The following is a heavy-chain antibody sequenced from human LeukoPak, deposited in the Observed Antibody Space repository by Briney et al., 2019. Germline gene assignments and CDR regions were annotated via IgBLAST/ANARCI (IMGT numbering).Heavy chain of an antibody. D-gene: IGHD3-22*01. CDR2: ISGSGGST. CDR1: GFTFSSYG. CDR3: AKAPSDYYYDSSGPLDY. V-gene: IGHV3-23*01. Sequence: QTGGSLRLSCAASGFTFSSYGMSWVRQAPGKGLEWVSAISGSGGSTYYADSVKGRFTISRDNSKNTLYLQMNSLRAEDTAVYYCAKAPSDYYYDSSGPLDYWGQGTLVTVSS. J-gene: IGHJ4*02.